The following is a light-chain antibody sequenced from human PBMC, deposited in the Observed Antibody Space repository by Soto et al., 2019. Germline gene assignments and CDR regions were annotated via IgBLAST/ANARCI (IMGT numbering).Light chain of an antibody. CDR2: DVS. J-gene: IGLJ2*01. Sequence: QSALTQPASVSGSLGQSITIFCTGTSSDVGGYDHVSWYQQHPGKAPKLIIFDVSNRPSGISTRFSGSESGNTASLTISGLQAEDEADYYCSSYTNTNTLFGGGTKVTVL. CDR1: SSDVGGYDH. V-gene: IGLV2-14*01. CDR3: SSYTNTNTL.